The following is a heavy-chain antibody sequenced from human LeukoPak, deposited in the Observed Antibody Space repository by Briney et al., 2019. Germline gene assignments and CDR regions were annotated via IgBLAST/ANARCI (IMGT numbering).Heavy chain of an antibody. CDR2: IHYDSTTE. Sequence: GGSLRLSCAASGFTFSSYGMHWVRQAPGKGLEWVAYIHYDSTTEDYADSVKGRFTISRDNSKNTLYLQMNSLRAEDTAVYYCARELSSGWYRVGKAFDYWGQGTLVTVSS. V-gene: IGHV3-30*02. J-gene: IGHJ4*02. D-gene: IGHD6-19*01. CDR3: ARELSSGWYRVGKAFDY. CDR1: GFTFSSYG.